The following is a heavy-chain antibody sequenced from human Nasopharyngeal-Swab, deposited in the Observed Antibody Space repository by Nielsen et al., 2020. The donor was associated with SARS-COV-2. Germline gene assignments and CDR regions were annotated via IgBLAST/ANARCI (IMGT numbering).Heavy chain of an antibody. CDR1: GFTFSSYA. V-gene: IGHV3-30-3*01. D-gene: IGHD2-15*01. CDR2: ISYDGSNK. J-gene: IGHJ4*02. Sequence: GESLKISCAASGFTFSSYAMHWVRQAPGKGLEWVAVISYDGSNKYYADSVKGRFTISRDNSKNTLYLQMNSLRAEDTAVYYCARDRDIVVVVAATLEYWGQGTLVTVSS. CDR3: ARDRDIVVVVAATLEY.